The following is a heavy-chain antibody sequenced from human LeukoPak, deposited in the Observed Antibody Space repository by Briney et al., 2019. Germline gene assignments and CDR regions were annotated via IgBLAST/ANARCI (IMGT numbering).Heavy chain of an antibody. CDR2: IHYSGST. J-gene: IGHJ4*02. V-gene: IGHV4-39*01. D-gene: IGHD5-18*01. CDR1: GGSISRSSYY. CDR3: ARLGGYSYGYIDY. Sequence: ASETLSLTCTVSGGSISRSSYYWGWIRQPPGKGLEWIGSIHYSGSTYYNPSLKSRITLFVDTSKNQFSLKLSSVTAADTAVYYCARLGGYSYGYIDYWGQGTLVTVSS.